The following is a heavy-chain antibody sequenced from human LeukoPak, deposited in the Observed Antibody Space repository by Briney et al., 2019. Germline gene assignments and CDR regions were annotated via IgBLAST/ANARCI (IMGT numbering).Heavy chain of an antibody. Sequence: ASVRVSCKTSGYIFTNYGVSWVRQAPGQGLEWMGWINVYNGHTIYAQEFQGRVTLTTDTSTSTAHMDLRSLRSDDTAVYYCVRDSDHAPDYWGQGTLVTVSS. CDR1: GYIFTNYG. J-gene: IGHJ4*02. CDR2: INVYNGHT. D-gene: IGHD3-10*01. V-gene: IGHV1-18*01. CDR3: VRDSDHAPDY.